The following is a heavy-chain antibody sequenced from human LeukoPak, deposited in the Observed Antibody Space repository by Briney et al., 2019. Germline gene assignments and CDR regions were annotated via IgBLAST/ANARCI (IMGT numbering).Heavy chain of an antibody. D-gene: IGHD6-13*01. Sequence: SETLSLTCTVSGGSISSYYWSWIRQPPGKGLEWIGYIYYSGSTNYNPSLKSRVTISVDTSKNQFSLKLSSVTAADTAVYYCARQRAAAGIAYWGQGTLVTVSS. J-gene: IGHJ4*02. V-gene: IGHV4-59*08. CDR2: IYYSGST. CDR3: ARQRAAAGIAY. CDR1: GGSISSYY.